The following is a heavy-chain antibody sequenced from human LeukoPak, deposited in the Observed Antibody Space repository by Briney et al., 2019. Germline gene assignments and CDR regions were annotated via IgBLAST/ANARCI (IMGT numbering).Heavy chain of an antibody. CDR2: ISYDGSNK. CDR1: GFTFSSYA. J-gene: IGHJ5*02. D-gene: IGHD4-17*01. Sequence: GGSLRLSCAASGFTFSSYAMHWVRPAPGKGLEWVAVISYDGSNKYYADSVKGRFTISRDNSKNTLYLQMNSLRAEDTAVYYCARDLTTVTTLGWFDPWGQGTLVTVSS. CDR3: ARDLTTVTTLGWFDP. V-gene: IGHV3-30*01.